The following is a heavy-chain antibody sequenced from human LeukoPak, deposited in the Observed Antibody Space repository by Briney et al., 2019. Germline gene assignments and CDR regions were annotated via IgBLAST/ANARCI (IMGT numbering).Heavy chain of an antibody. J-gene: IGHJ6*03. CDR1: GGSFSGYY. CDR3: ARRKGTPYYYYYMDV. D-gene: IGHD1-14*01. V-gene: IGHV4-34*01. Sequence: PSETLSLTCAVYGGSFSGYYWSWIRQPPGKGLAWIGEINHSGSTNYNPSLKSRVTISVDTSKNQFSLKLSSVTAADTAVYYCARRKGTPYYYYYMDVWGKGTTVTVSS. CDR2: INHSGST.